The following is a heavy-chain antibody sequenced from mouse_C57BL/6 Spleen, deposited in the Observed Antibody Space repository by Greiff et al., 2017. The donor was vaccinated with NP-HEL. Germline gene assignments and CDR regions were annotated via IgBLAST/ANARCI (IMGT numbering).Heavy chain of an antibody. Sequence: EVMLVESGGGLVQPKGSLKLSCAASGFTFNTYAMHWVRQAPGKGLEWVARIRSKSSNYATYYADSVKDRFTISRDDSQSMLYLQMNNLKTEDTAMYYCVRDRGYGSRDWYFDVWGTGTTVTVSS. CDR1: GFTFNTYA. V-gene: IGHV10-3*01. J-gene: IGHJ1*03. CDR2: IRSKSSNYAT. D-gene: IGHD1-1*01. CDR3: VRDRGYGSRDWYFDV.